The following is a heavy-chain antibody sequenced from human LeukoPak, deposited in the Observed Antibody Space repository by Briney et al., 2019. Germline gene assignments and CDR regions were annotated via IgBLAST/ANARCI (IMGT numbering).Heavy chain of an antibody. CDR3: AKDFAMLPLGGHWYFDL. V-gene: IGHV1-18*01. D-gene: IGHD1-1*01. Sequence: ASVKVSCKASGYTFTSYGISWVRQAPGQGLEWMGWISAYNGNTNYAQKLQGRVTMTTDTSTSTAYMELRSLRSDDTAVYYCAKDFAMLPLGGHWYFDLWGRGTLVTVSS. CDR1: GYTFTSYG. CDR2: ISAYNGNT. J-gene: IGHJ2*01.